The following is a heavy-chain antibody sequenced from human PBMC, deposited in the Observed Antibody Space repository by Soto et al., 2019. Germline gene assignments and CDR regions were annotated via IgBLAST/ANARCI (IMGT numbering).Heavy chain of an antibody. CDR2: IYYSGST. J-gene: IGHJ4*02. D-gene: IGHD6-19*01. V-gene: IGHV4-59*01. CDR1: GGSISSYY. CDR3: ARVYSSGWYEYFDY. Sequence: SETLSLTCTVSGGSISSYYWSWIRQPPGKGLEWIGYIYYSGSTNYNPSLKSRVTISVDTSKNQFSLKLSSVTAADTAVYYCARVYSSGWYEYFDYWGQGTLVTVPQ.